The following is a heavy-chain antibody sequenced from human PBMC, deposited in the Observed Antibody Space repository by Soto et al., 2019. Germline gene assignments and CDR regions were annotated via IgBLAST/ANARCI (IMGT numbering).Heavy chain of an antibody. D-gene: IGHD4-17*01. V-gene: IGHV1-58*02. CDR2: IVVGSGNT. CDR3: AAATLNGDYLEYYFDY. CDR1: GFTFTSSA. J-gene: IGHJ4*02. Sequence: ASVKVSCKASGFTFTSSAMQWVRQARGQRLEWIGWIVVGSGNTNYAQKFRERVTITRAMSTSTAYMELSSLGSEDTAVYYCAAATLNGDYLEYYFDYWGQGTLVTVSS.